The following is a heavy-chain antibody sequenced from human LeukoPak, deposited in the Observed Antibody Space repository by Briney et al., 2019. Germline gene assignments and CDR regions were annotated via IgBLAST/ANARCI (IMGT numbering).Heavy chain of an antibody. CDR3: ARGSSSWRNAFDI. D-gene: IGHD6-13*01. CDR2: INNEGTGT. Sequence: GGSLRLSCAASGFTFSSYLMHWVRQAPGKGPVWVSRINNEGTGTSYADSVKGRFTISTDNAKNTLDLQMNSLRAEDTAVYYCARGSSSWRNAFDIWGQGTMVTVSS. J-gene: IGHJ3*02. V-gene: IGHV3-74*01. CDR1: GFTFSSYL.